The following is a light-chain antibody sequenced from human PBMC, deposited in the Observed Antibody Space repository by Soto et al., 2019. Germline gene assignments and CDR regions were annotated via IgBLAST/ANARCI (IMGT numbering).Light chain of an antibody. CDR1: HSVSSR. CDR2: GAS. Sequence: EIVMTQSPATLSVSPGERATLSCRASHSVSSRLAWYQQKPGQAPRLLIYGASTRATGLPARLSGSGSGTVYTLTISSLQSEDFAVYYCQHYTNRPLTFGGGIKVEVK. V-gene: IGKV3-15*01. CDR3: QHYTNRPLT. J-gene: IGKJ4*01.